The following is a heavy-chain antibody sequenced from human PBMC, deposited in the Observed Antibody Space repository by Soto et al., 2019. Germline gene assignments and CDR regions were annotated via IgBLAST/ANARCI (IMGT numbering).Heavy chain of an antibody. CDR2: IYYSGST. CDR1: GGSISSYY. V-gene: IGHV4-59*01. Sequence: SETLSLTCTVSGGSISSYYWSWIRQPPGKGLEWIGYIYYSGSTNYNPSLKSRVTISVDTSKNQFSLKLSSVTAADTAVYYCAGTYSSSSIAHDYWGQGTLVT. D-gene: IGHD6-6*01. J-gene: IGHJ4*02. CDR3: AGTYSSSSIAHDY.